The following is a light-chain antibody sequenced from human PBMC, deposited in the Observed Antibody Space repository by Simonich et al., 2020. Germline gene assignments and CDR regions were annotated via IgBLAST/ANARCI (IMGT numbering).Light chain of an antibody. Sequence: DIVMTQSPDSLAVSLGARAPINCKSSQSVLYSSNTNNYLAWYQQKPGQPPKLLIYWGSTREAGVPDRCSGSGSGTDFTLTISSLQAEDVAVYYCQQYYSTPYTFGQWTKLEIK. CDR3: QQYYSTPYT. V-gene: IGKV4-1*01. CDR2: WGS. CDR1: QSVLYSSNTNNY. J-gene: IGKJ2*01.